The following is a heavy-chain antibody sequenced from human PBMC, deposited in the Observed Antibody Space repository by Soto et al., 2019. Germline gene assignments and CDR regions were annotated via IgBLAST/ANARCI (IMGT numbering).Heavy chain of an antibody. CDR2: VTPVLTTT. CDR1: GGTFSSYT. J-gene: IGHJ6*02. Sequence: QVRLVQSGAEVKKSGSSVKVSCMASGGTFSSYTVNWLRQAPGRGLEWMGRVTPVLTTTDYAQKFRGRVTITADKSANAVYMELTSLSSEDTAIYYCARRRYCGYDCYHKHYYGMDVWGQGTTVTVAS. V-gene: IGHV1-69*08. CDR3: ARRRYCGYDCYHKHYYGMDV. D-gene: IGHD2-21*02.